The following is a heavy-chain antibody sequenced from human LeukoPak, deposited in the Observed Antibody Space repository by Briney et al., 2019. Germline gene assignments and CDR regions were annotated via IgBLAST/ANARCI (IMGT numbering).Heavy chain of an antibody. V-gene: IGHV7-4-1*02. CDR2: INTNTGDP. J-gene: IGHJ4*02. CDR1: GNIFTTYA. CDR3: ARDQGRGYDFSFDY. D-gene: IGHD5-12*01. Sequence: GASVKVSCKASGNIFTTYALNWVRQAPGQGLEWMGWINTNTGDPTYAQGFTGRFVFSLDTSVNTAYLQISSLKAEDTAVYYCARDQGRGYDFSFDYWGQGSLVTVSS.